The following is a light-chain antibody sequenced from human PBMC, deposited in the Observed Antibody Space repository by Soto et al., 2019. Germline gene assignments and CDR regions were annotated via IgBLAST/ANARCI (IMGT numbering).Light chain of an antibody. CDR1: QSVSSSY. CDR2: GAS. V-gene: IGKV3-20*01. Sequence: EIVFTQSPGPLSLSPGERATLCCRSSQSVSSSYLAWYQQKPGQAPRLLIYGASSRATGIPDRFSGSGSGTDFTLTISRLEPEDFAVYYCQQYGSSPTTFGQGTKVDIK. CDR3: QQYGSSPTT. J-gene: IGKJ1*01.